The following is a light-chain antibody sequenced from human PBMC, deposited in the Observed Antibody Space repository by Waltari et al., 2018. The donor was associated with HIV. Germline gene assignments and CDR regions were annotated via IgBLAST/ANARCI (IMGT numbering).Light chain of an antibody. CDR1: TSTLRRND. Sequence: SVLTQPPSPSGTPGPRVTISRSGSTSTLRRNDVSWYQPLPGAAPNLLIHRNNQRPSGVPDRFSGSTSGTSATLAISGPRAEDEADYYCVAGEDSLRGGLFGGGTKVAVL. CDR3: VAGEDSLRGGL. J-gene: IGLJ2*01. CDR2: RNN. V-gene: IGLV1-47*01.